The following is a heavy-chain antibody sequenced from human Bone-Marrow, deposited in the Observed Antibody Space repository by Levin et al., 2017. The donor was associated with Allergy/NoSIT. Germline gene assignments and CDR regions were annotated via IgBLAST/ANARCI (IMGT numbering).Heavy chain of an antibody. CDR3: AKEFGVPYYYDSGSYYKGVDY. V-gene: IGHV3-30*18. CDR1: GFSFSSYG. D-gene: IGHD3-10*01. J-gene: IGHJ4*02. CDR2: ISFDGSNK. Sequence: PGGSLRLSCAASGFSFSSYGMHWVRQAPGKGLEWVAVISFDGSNKHYADSVKGRFTISRDNSKNTLYLQMHSLRAEDTAMYYCAKEFGVPYYYDSGSYYKGVDYWGQGTLVTVSS.